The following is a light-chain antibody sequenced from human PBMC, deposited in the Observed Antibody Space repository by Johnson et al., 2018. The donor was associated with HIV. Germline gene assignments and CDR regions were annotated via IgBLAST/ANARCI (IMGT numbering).Light chain of an antibody. CDR2: ENN. J-gene: IGLJ1*01. Sequence: QSVLTQPPSVSAAPGQKVTISCSGSTSNIGNNYVSWYQQLPGTAPKLLIYENNKRPSGIRDRFSGSKSGTSATLGITGLQTGDEADYYCGTWDSSLSAFNYVFGTGTKVTVL. CDR1: TSNIGNNY. V-gene: IGLV1-51*02. CDR3: GTWDSSLSAFNYV.